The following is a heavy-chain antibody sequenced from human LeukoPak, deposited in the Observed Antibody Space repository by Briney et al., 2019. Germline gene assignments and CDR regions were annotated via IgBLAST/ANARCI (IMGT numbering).Heavy chain of an antibody. CDR1: GGTFSSYA. V-gene: IGHV1-69*13. J-gene: IGHJ4*02. Sequence: SVNVSCKASGGTFSSYAISWVRQAPGQGLEWMGGIIPIFGTANYAQKFQGRVTITADESTSTAYMELSSLRSEDTAVYYCASGDYYDSSGYPEGFDYWGQGTLVTVSS. D-gene: IGHD3-22*01. CDR3: ASGDYYDSSGYPEGFDY. CDR2: IIPIFGTA.